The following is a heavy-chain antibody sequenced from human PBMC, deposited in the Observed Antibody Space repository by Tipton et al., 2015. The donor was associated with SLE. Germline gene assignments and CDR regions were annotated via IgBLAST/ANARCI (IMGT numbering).Heavy chain of an antibody. D-gene: IGHD4-11*01. J-gene: IGHJ2*01. Sequence: SLRLSCAASGFTFSSYDMHWVRQATGKGLEWVSSISSSSTYLYYADSVKGRFTISRDNAKNSLYLQMNSLRAEDTAVYYCARDRAVTTTGDFDLWGRGTLVTVSS. CDR3: ARDRAVTTTGDFDL. CDR1: GFTFSSYD. CDR2: ISSSSTYL. V-gene: IGHV3-21*01.